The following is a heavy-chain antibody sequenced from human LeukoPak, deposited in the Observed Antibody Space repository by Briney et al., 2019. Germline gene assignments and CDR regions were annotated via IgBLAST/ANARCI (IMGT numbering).Heavy chain of an antibody. CDR1: VYTFTIYG. V-gene: IGHV1-18*01. CDR3: ATYYLDTSARD. D-gene: IGHD3-22*01. J-gene: IGHJ4*02. Sequence: ASVKLSCKASVYTFTIYGSSWVRQAPGQALAWMGWISAYNGNTNYAQKLQGRVTMTTDTSTSTAYMELRSLRSDGTAVYYCATYYLDTSARDWGQGTLVTVSS. CDR2: ISAYNGNT.